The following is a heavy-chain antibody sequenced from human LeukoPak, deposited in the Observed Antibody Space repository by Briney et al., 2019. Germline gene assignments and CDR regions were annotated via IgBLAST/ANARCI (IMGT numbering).Heavy chain of an antibody. V-gene: IGHV3-21*01. CDR3: ARDPPLGSCSTISCPHLDY. D-gene: IGHD2-2*01. CDR1: GFTFSRYS. CDR2: ISSSSSFI. J-gene: IGHJ4*02. Sequence: GGXLRLSCAASGFTFSRYSMNWVRQAPGKGLEWVSSISSSSSFIYYADSVKGRFTISRDNAKNSLYLQMNSLRAEDTAVYYCARDPPLGSCSTISCPHLDYWGQGTLVTVSS.